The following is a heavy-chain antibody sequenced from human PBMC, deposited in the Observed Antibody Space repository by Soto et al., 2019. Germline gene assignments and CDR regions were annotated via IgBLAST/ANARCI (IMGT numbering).Heavy chain of an antibody. CDR2: INPNSGGT. CDR3: ARGWWGDYGDHIVLFDY. CDR1: GYTFTGYY. D-gene: IGHD4-17*01. J-gene: IGHJ4*02. Sequence: ASVKVSCKASGYTFTGYYMHWVRQAPGQGLEWMGWINPNSGGTNYAQKFQGWVTMTRDTSISTAYMELSRLRSDDTAVYYCARGWWGDYGDHIVLFDYWGQGTLVTVSS. V-gene: IGHV1-2*04.